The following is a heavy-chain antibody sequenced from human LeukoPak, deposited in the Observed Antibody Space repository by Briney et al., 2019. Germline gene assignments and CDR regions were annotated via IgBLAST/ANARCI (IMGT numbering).Heavy chain of an antibody. CDR3: AKDGAWLRFDD. CDR2: ISPGGGPT. J-gene: IGHJ4*02. D-gene: IGHD5-12*01. Sequence: GGSLSLSCAGSGFPFSSHGMNWVRQAPGKGLEWVSGISPGGGPTYYADSVKGRFTISRDDSKNTLYLQMKNLRAEDTAVYYCAKDGAWLRFDDWGQGILVTVSS. CDR1: GFPFSSHG. V-gene: IGHV3-23*01.